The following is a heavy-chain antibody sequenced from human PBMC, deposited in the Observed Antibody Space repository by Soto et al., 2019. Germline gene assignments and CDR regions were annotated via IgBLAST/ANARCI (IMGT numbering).Heavy chain of an antibody. D-gene: IGHD1-26*01. J-gene: IGHJ6*04. CDR3: ARHGRYYYYYGMDV. Sequence: GGSLKISCKGSGYSFTSYWLSWVRQMPGKGLEWMGRIDPSDSYTNYSPSFQGHVPISADKSISTAYLQWSSLKASDTAMYYCARHGRYYYYYGMDVWGKGTKATSPQ. CDR1: GYSFTSYW. V-gene: IGHV5-10-1*01. CDR2: IDPSDSYT.